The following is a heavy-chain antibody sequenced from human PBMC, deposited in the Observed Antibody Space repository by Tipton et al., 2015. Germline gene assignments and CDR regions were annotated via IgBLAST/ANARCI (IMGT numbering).Heavy chain of an antibody. J-gene: IGHJ2*01. D-gene: IGHD3-9*01. CDR1: GFTFSSYA. CDR3: ARVFDTRYFDL. V-gene: IGHV3-7*01. CDR2: IKRDGSEK. Sequence: SLRLSCAASGFTFSSYAMSWVRQAPGKGLEWVANIKRDGSEKYYVDSVKGRFTISRDNAKNSLYLHMNSLRVEDTAVYYCARVFDTRYFDLWGRGTLVTVSS.